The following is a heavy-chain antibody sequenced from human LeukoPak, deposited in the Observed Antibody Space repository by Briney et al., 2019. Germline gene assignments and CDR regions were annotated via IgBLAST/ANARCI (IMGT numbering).Heavy chain of an antibody. J-gene: IGHJ4*02. V-gene: IGHV4-59*01. Sequence: PSETLSLTCTVSGGSISSYYWSWIRQPPGKGLEWIGYIYYSGSTNYNPSLKSRVTISVDTSKNQFSLKLSSVTAADTAVYYCARGHRSSWAYYFDYWGQGTLVTVSS. CDR3: ARGHRSSWAYYFDY. CDR2: IYYSGST. CDR1: GGSISSYY. D-gene: IGHD6-13*01.